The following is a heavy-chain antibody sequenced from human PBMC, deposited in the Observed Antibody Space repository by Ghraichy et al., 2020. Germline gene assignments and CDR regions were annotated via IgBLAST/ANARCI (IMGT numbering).Heavy chain of an antibody. J-gene: IGHJ3*01. Sequence: GGSLRLSCKGSGYRFSNYWIAWVRQKPGKGLEWMGIIYPGDSDVRYSPSFRGHVTISADKSINTAFLQWTGLKASDTAIYYCARREIPGGSGRGRGFDFWGQGTKVTVSS. V-gene: IGHV5-51*01. CDR1: GYRFSNYW. D-gene: IGHD6-19*01. CDR3: ARREIPGGSGRGRGFDF. CDR2: IYPGDSDV.